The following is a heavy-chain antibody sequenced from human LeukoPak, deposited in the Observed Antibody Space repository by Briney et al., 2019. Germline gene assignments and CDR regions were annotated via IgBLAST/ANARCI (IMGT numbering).Heavy chain of an antibody. Sequence: SETLSLTCTVSGGSISSYYWSWIRQPPGKGVEWIGYIYYSGSTNYNPSLKSRVTISVDTSKNQFSLKLSSVTAADTAVYYCARASNSTLPYYYMDVWGKGTTVTISS. CDR1: GGSISSYY. V-gene: IGHV4-59*01. CDR3: ARASNSTLPYYYMDV. CDR2: IYYSGST. J-gene: IGHJ6*03. D-gene: IGHD2/OR15-2a*01.